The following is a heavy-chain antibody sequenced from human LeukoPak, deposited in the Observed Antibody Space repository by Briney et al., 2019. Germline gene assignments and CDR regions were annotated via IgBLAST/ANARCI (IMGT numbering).Heavy chain of an antibody. Sequence: SETLSLTCTVSGGSISGYYWSWIRQPPGKGLEWIGEINHSGSTNYNPSLKSRVTISVDTSKNQFSLKLRTVTAADTAVYYCARHSGTFYYYYYMDVWGKGTSVTVPS. CDR3: ARHSGTFYYYYYMDV. CDR1: GGSISGYY. D-gene: IGHD1-26*01. J-gene: IGHJ6*03. V-gene: IGHV4-34*01. CDR2: INHSGST.